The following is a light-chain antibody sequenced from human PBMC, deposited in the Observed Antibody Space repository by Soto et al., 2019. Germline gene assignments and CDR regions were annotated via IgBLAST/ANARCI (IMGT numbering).Light chain of an antibody. Sequence: KQVTQSPSTLPACKGVRSSVPALASQSISSWLAWYQQKPGKAPKLLIYDASSLESGVPSRFSGSGSETEFTLTISCLQPDDFATYYCQQYNSYSWTSGQGTKVDIK. J-gene: IGKJ1*01. CDR3: QQYNSYSWT. CDR1: QSISSW. CDR2: DAS. V-gene: IGKV1-5*01.